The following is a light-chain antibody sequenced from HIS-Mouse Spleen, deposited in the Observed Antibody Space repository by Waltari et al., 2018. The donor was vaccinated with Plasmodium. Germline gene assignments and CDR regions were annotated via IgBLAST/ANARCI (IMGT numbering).Light chain of an antibody. Sequence: EIVMTQSPATLSVSPGERATLSCRASQIVRSNLAWYKQKPGQAPRLLIYGASTRATGIPARFSCSGSGTEFTLTISSLQSEDFAVYYCQQYNNWSFTFGPGTKVDIK. CDR2: GAS. V-gene: IGKV3-15*01. CDR1: QIVRSN. J-gene: IGKJ3*01. CDR3: QQYNNWSFT.